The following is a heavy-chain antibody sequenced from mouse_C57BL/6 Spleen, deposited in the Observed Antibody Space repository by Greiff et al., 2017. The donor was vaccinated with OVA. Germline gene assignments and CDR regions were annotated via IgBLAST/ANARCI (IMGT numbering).Heavy chain of an antibody. CDR1: GYAFSSYW. D-gene: IGHD1-1*01. Sequence: VKLQESGAELVKPGASVKISCKASGYAFSSYWMNWVKQRPGKGLEWIGQIYPGDGDTNYNGKFKGKATLTADKSSSTAYMQLSSLTSEDSAVYFCARKNYGHYYAMDYWGQGTSVTVSS. CDR3: ARKNYGHYYAMDY. J-gene: IGHJ4*01. CDR2: IYPGDGDT. V-gene: IGHV1-80*01.